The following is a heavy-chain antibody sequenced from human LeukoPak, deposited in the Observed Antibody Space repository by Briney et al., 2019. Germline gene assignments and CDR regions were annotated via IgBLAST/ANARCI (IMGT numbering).Heavy chain of an antibody. CDR2: INPNSGGT. CDR3: ARDRAAAGIVGGRYFDY. Sequence: ASVKVSCKASGYTFTGYYMHWVRQAPGQGLEWMGWINPNSGGTNYAQKLQGRVTMTTDTSTSTAYMELRSLRSDDTAVYYCARDRAAAGIVGGRYFDYWGQGTLVTVSS. D-gene: IGHD6-13*01. J-gene: IGHJ4*02. V-gene: IGHV1-2*02. CDR1: GYTFTGYY.